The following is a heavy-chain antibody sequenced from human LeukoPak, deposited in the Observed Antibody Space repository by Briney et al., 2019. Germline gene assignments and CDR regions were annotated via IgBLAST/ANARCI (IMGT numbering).Heavy chain of an antibody. CDR3: ARADGSYYDYFDY. D-gene: IGHD1-26*01. J-gene: IGHJ4*02. CDR2: ILYSGST. Sequence: PSETLSLTCSVSGVSITSTSDYWGWVRRPPGKGLEWIGSILYSGSTYYNPSLKSRLTMSIDTSKNQFSLKLSSVTAADTAVYYCARADGSYYDYFDYWGQGTLVTVSS. V-gene: IGHV4-39*07. CDR1: GVSITSTSDY.